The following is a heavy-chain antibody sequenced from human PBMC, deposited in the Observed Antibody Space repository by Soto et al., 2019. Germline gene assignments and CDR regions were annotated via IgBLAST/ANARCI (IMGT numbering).Heavy chain of an antibody. J-gene: IGHJ4*02. CDR1: GFTFSSYG. Sequence: QVQLVESGGGVVQPGRSLRLSCAASGFTFSSYGMHWVRQAPGKGLEWVAVISYDGNKKYYADSLKGRFTISRDNFQNTLYLQMDRLRAEDTAMYYCAKDHLETTVTTPSYWGQGTLVTVSS. CDR3: AKDHLETTVTTPSY. D-gene: IGHD4-17*01. CDR2: ISYDGNKK. V-gene: IGHV3-30*18.